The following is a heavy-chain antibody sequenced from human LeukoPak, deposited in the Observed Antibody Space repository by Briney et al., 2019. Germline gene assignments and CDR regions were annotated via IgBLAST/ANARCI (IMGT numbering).Heavy chain of an antibody. D-gene: IGHD5-18*01. CDR2: ISGSGGST. Sequence: GGSLRLSCAASGFTFSSYAMSWVRQAPGKGLEWVSAISGSGGSTYYADSVKGRFTISRDNSKNTLYLQMNSLRAEDTAVYYCAKGLRGYSYGPYNWFDPWGQRTLVTVSS. V-gene: IGHV3-23*01. CDR1: GFTFSSYA. J-gene: IGHJ5*02. CDR3: AKGLRGYSYGPYNWFDP.